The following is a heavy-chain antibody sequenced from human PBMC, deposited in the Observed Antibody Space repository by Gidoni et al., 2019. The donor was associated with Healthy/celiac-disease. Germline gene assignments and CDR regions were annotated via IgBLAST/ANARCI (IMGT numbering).Heavy chain of an antibody. CDR1: GFTFDAYA. CDR2: ISWNSGSI. V-gene: IGHV3-9*01. CDR3: AKVLEGSSWYFYYGMDV. J-gene: IGHJ6*02. Sequence: EVQLVESGGGLVQPGRSLRLSCAASGFTFDAYAMHWVRQAPGKGLEWVSGISWNSGSIGYADSVKGRFTISRDNAKNSLYLQMNSLRAEDTALYYCAKVLEGSSWYFYYGMDVWGQGTTVTVSS. D-gene: IGHD6-13*01.